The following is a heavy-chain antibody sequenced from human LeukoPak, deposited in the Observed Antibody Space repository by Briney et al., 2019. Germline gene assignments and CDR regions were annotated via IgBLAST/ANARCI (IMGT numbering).Heavy chain of an antibody. CDR1: GFTFSSYS. J-gene: IGHJ3*02. V-gene: IGHV3-21*01. CDR3: ARGGYSSGWYVAFDI. CDR2: ISSSSSYI. D-gene: IGHD6-13*01. Sequence: GGSLRLSCAASGFTFSSYSMNWVRQAPGKGLEWVSSISSSSSYIYYADSVKGRFTISRDNAKNSLYLQMNRLRAEDTAVYYCARGGYSSGWYVAFDIWGQGTMVTVSS.